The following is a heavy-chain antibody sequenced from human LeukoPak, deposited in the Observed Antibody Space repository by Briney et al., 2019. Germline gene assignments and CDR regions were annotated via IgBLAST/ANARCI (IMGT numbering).Heavy chain of an antibody. J-gene: IGHJ4*02. CDR3: ARGRDYGGNSAFPGEYYFDY. D-gene: IGHD4-23*01. CDR1: GGSFSGYY. CDR2: INHSGST. Sequence: SETLSLTCAVYGGSFSGYYWSWIRQPPGKGLEWIGEINHSGSTNYNPSLKSRVTISVDTSKNQFSLKPSSVTAADTAVYYCARGRDYGGNSAFPGEYYFDYWGQGTLVTVSS. V-gene: IGHV4-34*01.